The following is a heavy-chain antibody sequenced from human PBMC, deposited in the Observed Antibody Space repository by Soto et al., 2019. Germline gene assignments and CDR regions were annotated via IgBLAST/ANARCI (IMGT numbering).Heavy chain of an antibody. CDR3: ARITTVFTIFGTGIIDY. Sequence: SETLSLTYTVSGGSISSYYWSWIRQPAGKGLEWIGRIYTSGSTNYNPSLKSRVTMSVDTSKNQFSLKLSSVTAADTAVYYCARITTVFTIFGTGIIDYWGQGTLVTVSS. CDR1: GGSISSYY. D-gene: IGHD3-3*01. J-gene: IGHJ4*02. CDR2: IYTSGST. V-gene: IGHV4-4*07.